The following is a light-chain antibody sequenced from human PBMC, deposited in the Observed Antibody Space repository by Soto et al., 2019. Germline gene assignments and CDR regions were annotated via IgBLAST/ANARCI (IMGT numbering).Light chain of an antibody. CDR2: DVY. CDR1: SSDVGSYNY. Sequence: QSALTQPRSVSGSPGQSVTISCTGTSSDVGSYNYVYWYQQHPGKAPKLMIYDVYNRPSGVPDRFSGSKSGNTASLTISGLQAEDEADYYCCSYAGSYTYVFGTGTKVTVL. V-gene: IGLV2-11*01. J-gene: IGLJ1*01. CDR3: CSYAGSYTYV.